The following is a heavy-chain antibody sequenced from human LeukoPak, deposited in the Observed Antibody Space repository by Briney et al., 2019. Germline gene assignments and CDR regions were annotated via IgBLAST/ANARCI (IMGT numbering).Heavy chain of an antibody. J-gene: IGHJ5*02. CDR3: ALCGGDCYSYWFDP. CDR1: GYTFTGYY. V-gene: IGHV1-2*02. D-gene: IGHD2-21*02. Sequence: ASVKVSCKASGYTFTGYYMHWVRQAPGQGLEWMGWINPNSGGTNYAQKFQGRVTMTRDTSISTAYMELNRLRSDDTAVYYCALCGGDCYSYWFDPWGQGTLVTVSS. CDR2: INPNSGGT.